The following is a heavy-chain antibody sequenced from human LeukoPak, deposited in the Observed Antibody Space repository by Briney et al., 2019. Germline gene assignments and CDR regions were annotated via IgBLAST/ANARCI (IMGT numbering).Heavy chain of an antibody. CDR1: GYTFTSYD. V-gene: IGHV1-8*01. CDR3: ARSSVGARRRIDY. Sequence: ASVKVSCKASGYTFTSYDINWVRQPTGQGLEWMGCMNPNSGNTGYAQKFQDRVTMTRSTSINTAYMELNSLTSEDTAVYYCARSSVGARRRIDYWGQGTLVTVSS. D-gene: IGHD1-26*01. J-gene: IGHJ4*02. CDR2: MNPNSGNT.